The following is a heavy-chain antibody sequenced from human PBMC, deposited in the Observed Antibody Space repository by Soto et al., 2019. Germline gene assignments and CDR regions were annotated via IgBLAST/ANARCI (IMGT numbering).Heavy chain of an antibody. D-gene: IGHD6-19*01. J-gene: IGHJ4*02. CDR1: GYTLTELS. CDR2: FDPEDGET. CDR3: ATARIAVAFGPVYYLDY. V-gene: IGHV1-24*01. Sequence: ASVKVSCKVSGYTLTELSMHWVRQAPGKGLEWMGGFDPEDGETIYAQKFQGRVTMTEDTSTDTAYMELSSLRSEDTAVYYCATARIAVAFGPVYYLDYWGQGTLVTVSS.